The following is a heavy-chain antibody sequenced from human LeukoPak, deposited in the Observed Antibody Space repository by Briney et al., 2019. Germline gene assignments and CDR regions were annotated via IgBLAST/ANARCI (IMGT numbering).Heavy chain of an antibody. D-gene: IGHD2-8*01. V-gene: IGHV1-2*02. J-gene: IGHJ5*02. CDR2: INPNSGGT. Sequence: GASVKVSCKASGDTFTGYYMDWGRQAPGQGLEWMGWINPNSGGTNYAQKFQGRVTMTRDTSSSTAYMERSRLRSEDTAVYYCARDSDMLKSWFDPWGQGTLVTVSS. CDR1: GDTFTGYY. CDR3: ARDSDMLKSWFDP.